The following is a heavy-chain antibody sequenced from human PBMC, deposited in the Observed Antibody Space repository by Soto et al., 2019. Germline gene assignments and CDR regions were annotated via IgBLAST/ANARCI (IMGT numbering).Heavy chain of an antibody. V-gene: IGHV4-4*02. Sequence: SETLSPTCAVSGGSISSSNWWSWVRQPPGKGLEWIGEIYHSGSTNYNPSLKSRVTISVDKSKNQFSLKLSSVTAADTAVYYCARGCTNGVCSSLYYYYYGMDVWGQGTTVTVSS. CDR3: ARGCTNGVCSSLYYYYYGMDV. D-gene: IGHD2-8*01. CDR1: GGSISSSNW. CDR2: IYHSGST. J-gene: IGHJ6*02.